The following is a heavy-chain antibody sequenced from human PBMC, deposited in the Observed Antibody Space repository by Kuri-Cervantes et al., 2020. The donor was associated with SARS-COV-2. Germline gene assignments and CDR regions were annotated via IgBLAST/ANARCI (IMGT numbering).Heavy chain of an antibody. CDR2: IYSGGST. CDR3: VKDHAAAGTTYFDY. J-gene: IGHJ4*02. D-gene: IGHD6-13*01. V-gene: IGHV3-53*05. CDR1: GFSVSTNY. Sequence: GESLKISCVVSGFSVSTNYMTWVRQAPGKGLEWVSLIYSGGSTDYADSVKGRFTISRDDSKNTLYLQMSSLRAEDTAVYYCVKDHAAAGTTYFDYWGQGTLVTCYS.